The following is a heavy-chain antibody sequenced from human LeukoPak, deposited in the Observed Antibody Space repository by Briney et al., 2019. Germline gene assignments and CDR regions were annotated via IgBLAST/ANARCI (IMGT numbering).Heavy chain of an antibody. D-gene: IGHD3-3*01. V-gene: IGHV1-69*13. CDR1: GGTFSSYA. CDR2: IIPIFGTA. Sequence: ASVKVSCKASGGTFSSYAISWVRQAPGQGLEWMGGIIPIFGTANYAQKFQGRVTITADESTSTAYKELGSLRSEDTAVYYCARGPTTYYDFWSGYSFDYWGQGTLVTVSS. CDR3: ARGPTTYYDFWSGYSFDY. J-gene: IGHJ4*02.